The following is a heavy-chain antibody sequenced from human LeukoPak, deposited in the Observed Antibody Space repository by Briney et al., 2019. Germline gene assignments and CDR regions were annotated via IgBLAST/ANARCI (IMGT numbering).Heavy chain of an antibody. V-gene: IGHV4-30-2*01. D-gene: IGHD1-1*01. CDR2: IYHSGST. CDR1: GCSISSGGYS. CDR3: ARASDDRFDP. Sequence: TASQTLSLTCAVSGCSISSGGYSWRWIRQPPGKGLEWSGYIYHSGSTYYNPSLKSRVTISVDRSKNQFSLKLSSVTAADTAVYYCARASDDRFDPWGQGTLVTVSS. J-gene: IGHJ5*02.